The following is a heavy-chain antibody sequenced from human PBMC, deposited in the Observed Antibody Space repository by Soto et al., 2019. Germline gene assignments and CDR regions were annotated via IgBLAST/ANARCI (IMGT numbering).Heavy chain of an antibody. CDR3: GRAGYSSSWYWWFDP. CDR1: GFTFSSYA. Sequence: QVQLVESGGGVVQPGRSLRLSCAASGFTFSSYAMHWVRQAPGKGLEWVAVISYDGSNKYYADSVKGRFTISRDNSKNTLYLQMNSLRAEDTAVYYCGRAGYSSSWYWWFDPWGQGTLVTVSS. V-gene: IGHV3-30-3*01. D-gene: IGHD6-13*01. CDR2: ISYDGSNK. J-gene: IGHJ5*02.